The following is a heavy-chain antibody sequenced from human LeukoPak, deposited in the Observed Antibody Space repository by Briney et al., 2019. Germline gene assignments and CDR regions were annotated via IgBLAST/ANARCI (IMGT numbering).Heavy chain of an antibody. Sequence: GESLKISCKGSGYSFTSYWIGWVRQMPGKGLEWMGIIYPGDSDTRYSPSFQGQVTISADKSISTAYLQWSSLKASDTAMYYCARPSIAAAGTPDYYYYYGMDVWAKGPRSPSP. CDR1: GYSFTSYW. V-gene: IGHV5-51*01. CDR2: IYPGDSDT. D-gene: IGHD6-13*01. J-gene: IGHJ6*02. CDR3: ARPSIAAAGTPDYYYYYGMDV.